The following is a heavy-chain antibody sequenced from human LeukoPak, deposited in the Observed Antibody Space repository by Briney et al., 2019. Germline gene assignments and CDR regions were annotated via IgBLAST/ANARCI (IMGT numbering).Heavy chain of an antibody. CDR2: ISGSGGST. J-gene: IGHJ4*02. D-gene: IGHD2-21*02. CDR3: VTDCDRTNGY. CDR1: GFTFSSYG. Sequence: PGGSLRLSCAASGFTFSSYGMSWVRQAPGKGLEWVSAISGSGGSTYYADSVKGRFTISRDNAENSLYLQVNSLRAEDTAVYYCVTDCDRTNGYWGQGTLVTVSS. V-gene: IGHV3-23*01.